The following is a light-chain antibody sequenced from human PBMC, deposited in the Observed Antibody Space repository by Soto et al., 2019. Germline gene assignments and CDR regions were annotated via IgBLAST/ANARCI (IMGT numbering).Light chain of an antibody. CDR1: SGHSSYA. V-gene: IGLV4-69*01. CDR3: QTWGTGIWV. J-gene: IGLJ3*02. CDR2: LNSDGSH. Sequence: QSVLTQSPSASASLGASVKLTCTLSSGHSSYAIAWHQQQPEKGPRYLMKLNSDGSHSKGDRIPDRFSGSSSGAERYLTISSLQSEDEADYYCQTWGTGIWVFGGGTKLTVL.